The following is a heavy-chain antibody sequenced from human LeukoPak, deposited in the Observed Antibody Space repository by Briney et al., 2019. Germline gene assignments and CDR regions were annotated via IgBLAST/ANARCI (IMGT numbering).Heavy chain of an antibody. CDR2: ISGSGSVT. D-gene: IGHD3-16*01. V-gene: IGHV3-11*01. Sequence: GGSLRLPCTASGFTFSDYYMSWIRQAPGKGLEWLSYISGSGSVTSYVDSVKGRFTISRDNAKKSLYLQIDSLRAEDTAMYYCARDREFRLHDPWGQGILVTVSS. CDR1: GFTFSDYY. J-gene: IGHJ5*02. CDR3: ARDREFRLHDP.